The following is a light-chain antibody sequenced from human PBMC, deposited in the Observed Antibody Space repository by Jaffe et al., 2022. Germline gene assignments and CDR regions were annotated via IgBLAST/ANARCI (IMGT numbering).Light chain of an antibody. CDR2: AAS. V-gene: IGKV1-8*01. Sequence: AIRMTQSPSSLSASTGDRVTITCRASQGISSYLAWYQQKPGKAPKLLIYAASTLQSGVPSRFSGSGSGTDFTLTISCLQSEDFATYYCQQYYSYPSGDTFGQGTKLEIK. J-gene: IGKJ2*01. CDR1: QGISSY. CDR3: QQYYSYPSGDT.